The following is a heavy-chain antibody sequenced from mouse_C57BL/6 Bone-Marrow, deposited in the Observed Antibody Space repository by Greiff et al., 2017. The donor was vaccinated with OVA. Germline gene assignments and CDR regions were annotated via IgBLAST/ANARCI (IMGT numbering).Heavy chain of an antibody. CDR3: ARRPLGVVADY. V-gene: IGHV5-6*02. CDR2: ISSGGSYT. D-gene: IGHD1-1*01. CDR1: GFTFSSYG. Sequence: EVKLVESGGDLVKPGGSLKLSCAASGFTFSSYGMSWVRQTPDKRLEWVATISSGGSYTYYPDSVKGRFTISRDNAKNTLYLQMSSLKSEDTAMYYCARRPLGVVADYWGQGTTLTVSS. J-gene: IGHJ2*01.